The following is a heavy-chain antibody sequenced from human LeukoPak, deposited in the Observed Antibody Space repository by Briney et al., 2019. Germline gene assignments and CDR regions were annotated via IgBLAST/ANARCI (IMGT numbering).Heavy chain of an antibody. D-gene: IGHD2-2*01. J-gene: IGHJ4*02. V-gene: IGHV4-34*01. CDR3: ARGPAPGY. Sequence: PSETLSLTCAVYGGSFSGYYWSWIRQPPGKGLEWIGEINHSGSTNYNPSLKSRVTISVDTSKNQFSLKLSSVTAADTAVYSFARGPAPGYWGQGTLVTAPS. CDR2: INHSGST. CDR1: GGSFSGYY.